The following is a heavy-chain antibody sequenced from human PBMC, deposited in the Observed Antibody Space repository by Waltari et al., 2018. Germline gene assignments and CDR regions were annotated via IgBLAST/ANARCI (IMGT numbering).Heavy chain of an antibody. Sequence: EVQLVEFGGGLVQPGRSLRLPCTASGFTFGDYAMIWVRQALGKGLEWVGFSRSKAYGGTTEYAASVKGRFTISRDDSKSIAYLQMNSLKTEDTAVYYCTRAVYYDSSGYQRWGQGTLVTVSS. CDR3: TRAVYYDSSGYQR. J-gene: IGHJ4*02. CDR1: GFTFGDYA. D-gene: IGHD3-22*01. V-gene: IGHV3-49*04. CDR2: SRSKAYGGTT.